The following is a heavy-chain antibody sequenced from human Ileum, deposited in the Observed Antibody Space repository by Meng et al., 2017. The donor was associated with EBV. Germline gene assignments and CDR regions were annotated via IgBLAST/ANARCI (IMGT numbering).Heavy chain of an antibody. CDR1: GGSISSSSYY. J-gene: IGHJ4*02. Sequence: LRRRESGPGLGKPSETMSLTCSVSGGSISSSSYYWAWIRQPPGEGLEWIGSVVYSGTTYYTSSLKSRVSISVDTSKNQFSLKLSSVTAADTAVYYCARHHHSPTFDYWGQGTLVTVSS. CDR2: VVYSGTT. CDR3: ARHHHSPTFDY. V-gene: IGHV4-39*01. D-gene: IGHD1-14*01.